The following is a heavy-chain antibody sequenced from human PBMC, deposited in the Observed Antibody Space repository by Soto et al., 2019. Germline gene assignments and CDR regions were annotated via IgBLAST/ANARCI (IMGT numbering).Heavy chain of an antibody. V-gene: IGHV4-39*01. CDR3: ANREDSSRFGCLDI. J-gene: IGHJ6*02. CDR1: GGSITSGGYF. D-gene: IGHD3-3*01. Sequence: PSETLSLTCTVSGGSITSGGYFWDWIRQPPGKGLEWIGTVHSTGGTYYSTSLRSRVTISVDTSKNLFSLKMTSASATDTAVSFCANREDSSRFGCLDIWGQGTAVTVSS. CDR2: VHSTGGT.